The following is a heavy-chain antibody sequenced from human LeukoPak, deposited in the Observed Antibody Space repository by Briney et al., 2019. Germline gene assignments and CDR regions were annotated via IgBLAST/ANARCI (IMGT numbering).Heavy chain of an antibody. V-gene: IGHV1-2*02. D-gene: IGHD5-12*01. J-gene: IGHJ4*02. CDR1: GYTFTGHY. CDR2: INPNTGGT. CDR3: ARDLATIDGIAWYYFEN. Sequence: ASVKVSCKASGYTFTGHYIHWVRQAPGQGFEWMGWINPNTGGTDCAQKFRDRIAISTYTSISTTYMELSSLRSDDTALYYCARDLATIDGIAWYYFENWGQGTLVTVS.